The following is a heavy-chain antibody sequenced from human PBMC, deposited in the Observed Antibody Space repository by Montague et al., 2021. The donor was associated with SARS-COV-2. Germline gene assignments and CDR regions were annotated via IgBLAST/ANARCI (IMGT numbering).Heavy chain of an antibody. Sequence: SETLSLTCTVSGGSISSSSYYWAWIRQPPGKGLEWIGCIYYRGSTYYNPSLKSRVFISVDTSKNQLSLTLTSVTAADTAVYYCATQEDPSGWIPEPLDFWGQGTLLSVSS. CDR3: ATQEDPSGWIPEPLDF. CDR2: IYYRGST. J-gene: IGHJ4*02. D-gene: IGHD6-19*01. CDR1: GGSISSSSYY. V-gene: IGHV4-39*01.